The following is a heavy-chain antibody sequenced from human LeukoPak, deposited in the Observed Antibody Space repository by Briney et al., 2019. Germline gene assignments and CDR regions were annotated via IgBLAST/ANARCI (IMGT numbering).Heavy chain of an antibody. Sequence: GGSLRLSCSASGFTVSSNYMSWVRQAPGKGLEWVSVIYAGGATAYADSVKGRFIISRDNSKNTLYLQMNSLRAEDTALYYCAREGGDSMIQGVIADWGQGTLVAV. D-gene: IGHD3-10*01. J-gene: IGHJ4*02. V-gene: IGHV3-53*01. CDR3: AREGGDSMIQGVIAD. CDR1: GFTVSSNY. CDR2: IYAGGAT.